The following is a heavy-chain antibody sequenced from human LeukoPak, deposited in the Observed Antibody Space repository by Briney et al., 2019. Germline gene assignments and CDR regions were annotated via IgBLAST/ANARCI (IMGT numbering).Heavy chain of an antibody. V-gene: IGHV4-30-4*08. Sequence: SETLSLTCTVSGGSISSGDYYWSWIRQPPGKGLEWIVYIYYSGSTYYNPSLKSRVTISVDTSKNQFSLKLSSGTAADTAVYYCARVDSSSPYNWFDPWGQGTLVTVSS. CDR3: ARVDSSSPYNWFDP. J-gene: IGHJ5*02. D-gene: IGHD6-6*01. CDR1: GGSISSGDYY. CDR2: IYYSGST.